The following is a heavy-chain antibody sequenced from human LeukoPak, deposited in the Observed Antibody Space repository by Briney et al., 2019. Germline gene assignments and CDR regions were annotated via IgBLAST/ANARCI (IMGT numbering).Heavy chain of an antibody. J-gene: IGHJ4*02. CDR3: ARELWFGECHFDY. V-gene: IGHV1-2*02. D-gene: IGHD3-10*01. Sequence: ASVKVSCKASRYTFTGYYMHWVRQAPGQGLEWMGWINPNSGDTKYAQRFQGRVTMTRDTSISTAYMELSRLRSDDTAVYYCARELWFGECHFDYWGQGTPVTISS. CDR1: RYTFTGYY. CDR2: INPNSGDT.